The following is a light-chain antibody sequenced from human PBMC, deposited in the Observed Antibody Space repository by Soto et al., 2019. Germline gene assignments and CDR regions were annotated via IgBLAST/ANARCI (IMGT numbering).Light chain of an antibody. V-gene: IGKV1-5*01. CDR2: DAS. Sequence: DKQMTQCPSTVSAAGGDSDTITFRASQSISRWLAWYQQKPGKAPQALIYDASSLKSGVPSRFSGNGSGTEFTLAISSLQPDDFATPFCQQYHTYSSFGLWTRLEIK. J-gene: IGKJ5*01. CDR3: QQYHTYSS. CDR1: QSISRW.